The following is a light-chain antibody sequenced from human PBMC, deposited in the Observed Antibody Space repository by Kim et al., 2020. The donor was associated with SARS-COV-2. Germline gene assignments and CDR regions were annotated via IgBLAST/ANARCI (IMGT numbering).Light chain of an antibody. V-gene: IGLV2-14*03. Sequence: GQSITISCTGTSSDVGGYNYGSWYQQHPGKAPTLMIYDVSYRPSGVSNRFSGSKSVNTASLTISGLQAEDEADYFCSSYTSSHTVVFGGGTQLTVL. J-gene: IGLJ2*01. CDR1: SSDVGGYNY. CDR3: SSYTSSHTVV. CDR2: DVS.